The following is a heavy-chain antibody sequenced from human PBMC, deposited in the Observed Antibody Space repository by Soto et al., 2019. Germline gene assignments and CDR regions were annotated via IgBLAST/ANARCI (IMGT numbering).Heavy chain of an antibody. CDR3: AKEVDYGDYVYYYYGMDV. V-gene: IGHV3-30*18. D-gene: IGHD4-17*01. CDR2: ISYDGSNK. CDR1: GVPFVSYG. J-gene: IGHJ6*02. Sequence: GGPMRLCCAASGVPFVSYGMHLVRQAPGKGLEWVAVISYDGSNKYYADSVKGRFTISRDNSKNTLYLQMNSLRAEDTAVYYCAKEVDYGDYVYYYYGMDVWGQGTTVTVSS.